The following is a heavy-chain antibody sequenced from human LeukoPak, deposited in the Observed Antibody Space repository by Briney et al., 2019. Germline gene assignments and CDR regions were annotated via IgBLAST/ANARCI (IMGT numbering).Heavy chain of an antibody. CDR2: ISGSGGST. J-gene: IGHJ6*03. Sequence: GESLKISCAASGFTISSYAMSWVRQAPGKGLEWVSAISGSGGSTYYADSVKGGFTISRDNTKNTLYLQMNSLRAEDTAVYYCAKDGSITIFGVVHYYYYMDVWSKGTTVTVSS. CDR1: GFTISSYA. V-gene: IGHV3-23*01. D-gene: IGHD3-3*01. CDR3: AKDGSITIFGVVHYYYYMDV.